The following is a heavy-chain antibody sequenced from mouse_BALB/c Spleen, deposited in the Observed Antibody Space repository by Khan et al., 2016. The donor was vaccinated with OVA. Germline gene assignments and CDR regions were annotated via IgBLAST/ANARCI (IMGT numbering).Heavy chain of an antibody. CDR2: INPKNGVT. CDR1: GYTFTEYT. J-gene: IGHJ4*01. Sequence: VRLQQSGPELVKPGASVKISCKTSGYTFTEYTLHWVKQSHEKSLEWIGVINPKNGVTSYNQKFKGKATLTVDKSSSTAYMEFRSLTSEDSAVYYCARDAGRYWGQGTSVTVSS. V-gene: IGHV1-18*01. CDR3: ARDAGRY. D-gene: IGHD3-3*01.